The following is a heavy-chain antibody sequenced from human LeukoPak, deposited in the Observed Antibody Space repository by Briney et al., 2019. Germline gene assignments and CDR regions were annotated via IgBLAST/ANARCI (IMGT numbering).Heavy chain of an antibody. V-gene: IGHV4-39*01. D-gene: IGHD3-22*01. CDR2: IYYSGST. Sequence: SETLSLTCTVSGGSISSSSYYWGWIRQPPGKGLEWIGSIYYSGSTYYNPSLKSRVTISVDTSKNQFSLKLGSVTAADTAVYYCARRLYYYDSSGYWYAFDIWGQGTMVTVSS. CDR3: ARRLYYYDSSGYWYAFDI. CDR1: GGSISSSSYY. J-gene: IGHJ3*02.